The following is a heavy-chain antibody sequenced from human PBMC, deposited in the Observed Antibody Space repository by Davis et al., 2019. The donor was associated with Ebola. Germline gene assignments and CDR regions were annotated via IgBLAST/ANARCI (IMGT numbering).Heavy chain of an antibody. V-gene: IGHV3-30*03. CDR2: ISYDGSNK. Sequence: GESLKISCAGSGFIFSNAWMNWVRQAPGKGLEWVAVISYDGSNKYYADSVKGRFTISRDNSKNTLYLQMNSLRAEDTAVYYCARVGDDYIWGSYRYTPSGMDVWGQGTTVTVSS. D-gene: IGHD3-16*02. J-gene: IGHJ6*02. CDR1: GFIFSNAW. CDR3: ARVGDDYIWGSYRYTPSGMDV.